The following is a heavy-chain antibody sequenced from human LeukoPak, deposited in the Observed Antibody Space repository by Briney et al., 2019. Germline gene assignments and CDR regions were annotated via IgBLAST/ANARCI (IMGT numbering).Heavy chain of an antibody. CDR3: ATLDGAWPYA. CDR1: GYTFTSYD. D-gene: IGHD3/OR15-3a*01. Sequence: ASVKVSCKASGYTFTSYDINWVRQATGQGLEWMGWMNPNSGNTGYAQKFQGRVTMTEDTSTDTAYMELSSLRSEDTAVYYCATLDGAWPYAWGQGTLVTVAS. CDR2: MNPNSGNT. V-gene: IGHV1-8*01. J-gene: IGHJ4*02.